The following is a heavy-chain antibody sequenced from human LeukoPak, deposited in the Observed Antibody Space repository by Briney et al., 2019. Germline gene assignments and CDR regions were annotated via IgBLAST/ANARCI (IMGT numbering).Heavy chain of an antibody. CDR1: GLTFRSYW. D-gene: IGHD5-24*01. CDR3: ARERDGRFFDY. J-gene: IGHJ4*02. Sequence: GGSLRLSCAVSGLTFRSYWMSWVRQAPGKGLEWVANINQDGSEKYYVDSVKGRFTISRDNAKNSLHLQMNTLRAEDTAVYYCARERDGRFFDYWGQGTLVTVSS. V-gene: IGHV3-7*01. CDR2: INQDGSEK.